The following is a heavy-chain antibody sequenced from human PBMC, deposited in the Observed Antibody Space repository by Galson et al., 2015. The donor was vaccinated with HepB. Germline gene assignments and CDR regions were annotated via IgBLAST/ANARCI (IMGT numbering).Heavy chain of an antibody. V-gene: IGHV3-23*01. CDR3: ARQNTYYDFWCGYSGDY. CDR2: ITRIGGGL. D-gene: IGHD3-3*01. CDR1: GFTFSSYD. Sequence: SLRLSCAASGFTFSSYDMSWVRQAPGKGLEWVSGITRIGGGLYYADSVKGRFTISRDNSKNSLYLQMNSLRAEDTAVYYCARQNTYYDFWCGYSGDYWGQGTLVTVSS. J-gene: IGHJ4*02.